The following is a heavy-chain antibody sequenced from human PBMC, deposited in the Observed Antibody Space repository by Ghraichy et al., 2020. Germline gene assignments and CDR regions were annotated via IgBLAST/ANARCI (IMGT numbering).Heavy chain of an antibody. CDR2: INQDGSEK. J-gene: IGHJ4*02. Sequence: GGSLRLSCPASGFTFSNYSIHWVGQPPGKGLEWVAHINQDGSEKAYVASVRGRFTISRDNAKNTLFLQMNSLRAEDTAVYYCGAFLDPLGDWGQGTLVTVSS. D-gene: IGHD1-1*01. CDR1: GFTFSNYS. V-gene: IGHV3-7*01. CDR3: GAFLDPLGD.